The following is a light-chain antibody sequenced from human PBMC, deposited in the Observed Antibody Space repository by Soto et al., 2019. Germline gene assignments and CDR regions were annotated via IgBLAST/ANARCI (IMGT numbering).Light chain of an antibody. J-gene: IGKJ2*01. Sequence: DIQLTQSPSFLSASVGGRVTITCRASQRISSYLAWHHQKPGKAPTLLIYSASTLQSGVPPRFSGGGSGTEFTLTISSLQPEDVATYYCQQLNSYPYTFGQGTTLDI. CDR3: QQLNSYPYT. CDR2: SAS. CDR1: QRISSY. V-gene: IGKV1-9*01.